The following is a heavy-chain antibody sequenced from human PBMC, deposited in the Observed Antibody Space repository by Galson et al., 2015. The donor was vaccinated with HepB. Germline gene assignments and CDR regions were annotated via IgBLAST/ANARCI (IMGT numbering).Heavy chain of an antibody. Sequence: SLRLSCAASGFTFSSHGMHWVRQAPGKGLEWVAVISYDGSNKYYADSVKGRFTISRDNSKNTLYLQMNSLRAEDTAVYYCAKATSSGWYPSWGQGTLVTVSS. CDR2: ISYDGSNK. V-gene: IGHV3-30*18. D-gene: IGHD6-19*01. CDR1: GFTFSSHG. J-gene: IGHJ4*02. CDR3: AKATSSGWYPS.